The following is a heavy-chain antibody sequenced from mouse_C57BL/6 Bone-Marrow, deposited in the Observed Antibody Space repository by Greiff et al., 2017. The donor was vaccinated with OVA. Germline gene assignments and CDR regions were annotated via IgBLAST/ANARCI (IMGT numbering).Heavy chain of an antibody. CDR1: GYTFTDYY. CDR2: INPNNGGT. J-gene: IGHJ4*01. CDR3: ARWQLRLRYAMDY. V-gene: IGHV1-26*01. Sequence: EVQLQQSGPELVKPGASVKISCKASGYTFTDYYMNWVKQSHGKSLEWIGDINPNNGGTSYNQKFKGKATLTVDKSSSTAYMELRSLTSEDSAVYYGARWQLRLRYAMDYWGQGTSVTVSS. D-gene: IGHD3-2*02.